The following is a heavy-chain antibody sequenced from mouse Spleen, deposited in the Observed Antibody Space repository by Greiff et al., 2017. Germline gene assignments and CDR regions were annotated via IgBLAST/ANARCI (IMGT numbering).Heavy chain of an antibody. CDR1: GYTFTDYE. J-gene: IGHJ2*01. CDR3: TRRGTFDY. Sequence: LVESGAELVRPGASVTLSCKASGYTFTDYEMHWVKQTPVHGLEWIGAIDPETGGTAYNQKFKGKAILTADKSSSTAYMELRSLTSEDSAVYYCTRRGTFDYWGQGTTLTVSS. CDR2: IDPETGGT. V-gene: IGHV1-15*01.